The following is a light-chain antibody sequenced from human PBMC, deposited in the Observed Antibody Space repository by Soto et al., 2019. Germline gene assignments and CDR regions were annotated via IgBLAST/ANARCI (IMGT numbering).Light chain of an antibody. J-gene: IGLJ1*01. CDR3: SSYTSSSTQV. V-gene: IGLV2-14*04. CDR1: SRDVGGYNY. CDR2: DVS. Sequence: CTGNSRDVGGYNYVSWYQQHPGKAPKLMIYDVSNRPSGVSNRFSGSKSGNTASLTISGLQAEDEADYYCSSYTSSSTQVFGTGTKVTVL.